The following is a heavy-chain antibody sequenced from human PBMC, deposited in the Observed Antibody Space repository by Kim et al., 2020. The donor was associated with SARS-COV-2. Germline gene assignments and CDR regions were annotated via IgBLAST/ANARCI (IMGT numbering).Heavy chain of an antibody. CDR2: VNNGGNA. J-gene: IGHJ4*02. D-gene: IGHD6-19*01. CDR3: AKDHPSSGWPTFDS. Sequence: GGSLRLSCAASGFTFIRYAMSWVRQAPGKGPEWIAAVNNGGNAYYANFAKGRFTVSRDNNRNTLDLQMNSLTAEDTALYFCAKDHPSSGWPTFDSWGQGTLVTVSS. V-gene: IGHV3-23*01. CDR1: GFTFIRYA.